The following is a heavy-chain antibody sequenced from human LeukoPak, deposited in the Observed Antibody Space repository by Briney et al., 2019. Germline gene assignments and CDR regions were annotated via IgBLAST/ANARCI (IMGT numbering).Heavy chain of an antibody. CDR1: GGTFSSYA. J-gene: IGHJ4*02. CDR2: IIPIFGTA. D-gene: IGHD3-22*01. CDR3: ARGVRGSGYLYY. Sequence: SVKVSCKASGGTFSSYAISWVRQAPGQGLEWMGGIIPIFGTANYAQKFQGRVTITADESTSTAYMELSSLRSEDTAVYYCARGVRGSGYLYYWGQGTLVTVSS. V-gene: IGHV1-69*13.